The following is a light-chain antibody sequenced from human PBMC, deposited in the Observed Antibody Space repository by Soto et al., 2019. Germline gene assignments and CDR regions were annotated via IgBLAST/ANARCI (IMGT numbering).Light chain of an antibody. CDR2: DAS. Sequence: DIQMTQSPSSLSASAGDRVTITCQASQDISTRLNWYQQKPGKAPKLLIYDASNLEKGVTSRFSGGGSGTDFTLTISSLQPEDFATYYCQQYDNLPMYTFGQGTKLEIK. V-gene: IGKV1-33*01. J-gene: IGKJ2*01. CDR1: QDISTR. CDR3: QQYDNLPMYT.